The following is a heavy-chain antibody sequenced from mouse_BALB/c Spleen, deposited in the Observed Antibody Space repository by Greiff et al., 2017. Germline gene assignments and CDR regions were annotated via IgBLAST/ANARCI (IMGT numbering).Heavy chain of an antibody. CDR2: IDPSDSYT. V-gene: IGHV1-69*02. Sequence: QVQLKQPGAELVKPGASVKLSCKASGYTFTSYWMHWVKQRPGQGLEWIGEIDPSDSYTNYNQKFKGKATLTVDKSSSTAYMQLSSLTSEDSAVYYCARSKYGNPWFAYWGQGTLVTVSA. J-gene: IGHJ3*01. CDR1: GYTFTSYW. D-gene: IGHD2-10*02. CDR3: ARSKYGNPWFAY.